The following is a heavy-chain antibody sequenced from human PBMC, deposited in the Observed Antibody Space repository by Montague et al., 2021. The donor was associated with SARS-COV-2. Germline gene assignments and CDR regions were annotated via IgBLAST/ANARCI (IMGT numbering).Heavy chain of an antibody. CDR1: GGSISSHY. Sequence: SETLSLTCTVSGGSISSHYCTWIRQPPGTGLEWIGNIYYTGGTNYNPSLKSRVAISVDTSKNQFSLSLRSVTAADTALYYCARLPPDGRWYLDLWGRGTLVTVSS. V-gene: IGHV4-59*11. J-gene: IGHJ2*01. CDR3: ARLPPDGRWYLDL. D-gene: IGHD5-24*01. CDR2: IYYTGGT.